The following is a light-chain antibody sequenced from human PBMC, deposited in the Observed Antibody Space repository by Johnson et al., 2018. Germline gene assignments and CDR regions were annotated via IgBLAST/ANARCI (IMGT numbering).Light chain of an antibody. Sequence: QSVLTQPPSVSAAPGQKVTISCSGSSSNIGNNYVSWYQQLPGTAPKLLIYENNKRPSGIPERFYGSKSGTSATLGITALQTGDEADYYCGTWDRGLSAGNVVGTGAKVTVL. CDR2: ENN. V-gene: IGLV1-51*02. J-gene: IGLJ1*01. CDR3: GTWDRGLSAGNV. CDR1: SSNIGNNY.